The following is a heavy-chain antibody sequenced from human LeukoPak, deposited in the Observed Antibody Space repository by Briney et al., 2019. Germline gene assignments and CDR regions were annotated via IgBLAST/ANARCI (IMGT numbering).Heavy chain of an antibody. V-gene: IGHV3-23*01. CDR3: ARDRDDKGWVPGDI. D-gene: IGHD6-19*01. J-gene: IGHJ3*02. Sequence: GGSLRLSCETSDFAFSNYAMSWVRQAPGRGLEWVSGINYGDGVTYYADSVKGRFTISRDNAKNSLFLQMNSLRVDDTAMYYCARDRDDKGWVPGDIRGQGTMVTVSS. CDR2: INYGDGVT. CDR1: DFAFSNYA.